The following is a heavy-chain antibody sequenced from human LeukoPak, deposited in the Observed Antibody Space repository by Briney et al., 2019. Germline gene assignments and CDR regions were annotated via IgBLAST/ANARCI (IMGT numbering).Heavy chain of an antibody. D-gene: IGHD3-10*01. Sequence: PSETLSLTCTVSGGSIKTNAYLWVWVGQPPGKGREGIGSSRYSVTTYYNPSLEGRVTISEDMSKNQFSLRLTSVTASDTAVYYCARHDDSAFGELAFHFWGQGTLVTVSS. CDR3: ARHDDSAFGELAFHF. CDR2: SRYSVTT. V-gene: IGHV4-39*01. J-gene: IGHJ4*02. CDR1: GGSIKTNAYL.